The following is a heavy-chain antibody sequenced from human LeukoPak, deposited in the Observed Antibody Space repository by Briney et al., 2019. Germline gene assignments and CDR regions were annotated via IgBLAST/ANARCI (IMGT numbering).Heavy chain of an antibody. Sequence: PGGSLRLSCAASGFTFSNAWMSWVRQAPGKGLEWVGRIKSKTDGGTTDYAAPVKGRFTISRDDSKNTLYLQMNRLKTEDTAVYYCTTSPLIVVVIGKYYFDYWGQGTLVTVSS. CDR3: TTSPLIVVVIGKYYFDY. CDR2: IKSKTDGGTT. V-gene: IGHV3-15*01. J-gene: IGHJ4*02. D-gene: IGHD3-22*01. CDR1: GFTFSNAW.